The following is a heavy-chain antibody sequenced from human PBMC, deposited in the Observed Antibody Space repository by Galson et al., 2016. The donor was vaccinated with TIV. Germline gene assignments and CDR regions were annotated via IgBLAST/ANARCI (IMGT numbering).Heavy chain of an antibody. V-gene: IGHV6-1*01. D-gene: IGHD3-10*01. Sequence: CAISGDSVSSHSATWNWIRQSPSRGLEWLGRAYYRSKWYNDYADSVTGRIAIKPDTARNQFSLQSYSVTPEDTAVYYCARGGDYGSDDYYVNWFDPWGQGTLVTVSS. J-gene: IGHJ5*02. CDR1: GDSVSSHSAT. CDR2: AYYRSKWYN. CDR3: ARGGDYGSDDYYVNWFDP.